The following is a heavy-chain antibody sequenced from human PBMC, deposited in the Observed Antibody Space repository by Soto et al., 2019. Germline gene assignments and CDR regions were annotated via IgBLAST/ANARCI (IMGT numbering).Heavy chain of an antibody. V-gene: IGHV1-69*06. Sequence: QVQLVQSGAEVKKPGSSVKVSCKTSADSFSSHSLSWLRQAPGQRLEWMGGITPVLGTVDYAQKFEDRLAITADKSTSTVYREWRSLRSEDTARYFCARSLEGTTVTNWFDPWGQGAQVTVSS. CDR3: ARSLEGTTVTNWFDP. CDR2: ITPVLGTV. D-gene: IGHD4-17*01. J-gene: IGHJ5*02. CDR1: ADSFSSHS.